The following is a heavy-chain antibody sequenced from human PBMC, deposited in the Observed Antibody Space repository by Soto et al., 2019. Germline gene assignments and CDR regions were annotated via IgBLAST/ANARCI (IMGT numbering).Heavy chain of an antibody. CDR3: ARTNHIVVVQASKEGNWFDS. J-gene: IGHJ5*01. V-gene: IGHV4-31*03. D-gene: IGHD2-2*01. CDR1: GGSISSGGYY. CDR2: IYYSGST. Sequence: QVQLQESGPGLVKPSQTLSLTCTVSGGSISSGGYYWSWIRQHPGKGLEWIGYIYYSGSTYYNPSLKSRVNMSVDTSKNQFSLKLSSVTAADTAVYYCARTNHIVVVQASKEGNWFDSWGQGTLVTVSS.